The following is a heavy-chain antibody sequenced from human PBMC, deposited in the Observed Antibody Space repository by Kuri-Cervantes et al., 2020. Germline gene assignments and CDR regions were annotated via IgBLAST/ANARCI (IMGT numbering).Heavy chain of an antibody. CDR1: GYSISSGYY. CDR3: ARGADECGGDCSHGAFDI. V-gene: IGHV4-38-2*02. Sequence: SKTLSPTCTVSGYSISSGYYWGWIRQPPGKGLEWIGSIYHSGSTNHNPSLESRVTRSVDKSRNLFSLKLRSVTAAATPPYYCARGADECGGDCSHGAFDIWGRGTMVTVSS. D-gene: IGHD2-21*02. J-gene: IGHJ3*02. CDR2: IYHSGST.